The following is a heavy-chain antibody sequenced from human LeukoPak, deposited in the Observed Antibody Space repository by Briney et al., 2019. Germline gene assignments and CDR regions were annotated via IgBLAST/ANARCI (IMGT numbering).Heavy chain of an antibody. V-gene: IGHV3-43*02. CDR3: AKAGGSGSYFNVPVGY. CDR2: ISGDGGST. J-gene: IGHJ4*02. D-gene: IGHD3-10*01. Sequence: PGGSLRLSCAASGFTFDDYAMHWVRQAPGKGLEWVSLISGDGGSTYYADSVKGRFTISRDNSKNSLYLKMNSLRTEDTALYYCAKAGGSGSYFNVPVGYWGQGTLVTVSS. CDR1: GFTFDDYA.